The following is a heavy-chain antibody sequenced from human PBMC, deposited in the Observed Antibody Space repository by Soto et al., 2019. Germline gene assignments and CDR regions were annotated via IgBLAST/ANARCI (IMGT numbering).Heavy chain of an antibody. CDR2: IYYTGST. Sequence: QVQLQESGPGLVKPSQTLSLTCTVSGGSISSGGYYWSWLRQHPGKGLEWIGYIYYTGSTYYNPSLKSRVTISVDTSKNQFSLQLSSVTAADSAVYYCARESRDFYYYYLDVWGKGTTVTVSS. CDR3: ARESRDFYYYYLDV. V-gene: IGHV4-31*03. CDR1: GGSISSGGYY. J-gene: IGHJ6*03.